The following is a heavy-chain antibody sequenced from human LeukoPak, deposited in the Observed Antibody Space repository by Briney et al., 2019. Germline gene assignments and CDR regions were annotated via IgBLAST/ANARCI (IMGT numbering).Heavy chain of an antibody. CDR2: IWYDGSNK. Sequence: PGGSLRLSCAASGFTFSSYGTLWVRQAPGKGLEWVAVIWYDGSNKYYADSVKGRFTISRDNSKNTLYLQMNSLRAEDTAVYYCARDRWGAFDIWGQGTMVTVSS. J-gene: IGHJ3*02. CDR1: GFTFSSYG. D-gene: IGHD3-16*01. V-gene: IGHV3-33*01. CDR3: ARDRWGAFDI.